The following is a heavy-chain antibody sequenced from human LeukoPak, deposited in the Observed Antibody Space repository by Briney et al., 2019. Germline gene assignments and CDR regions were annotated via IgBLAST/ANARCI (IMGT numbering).Heavy chain of an antibody. D-gene: IGHD3-10*01. Sequence: PSETLSLTCAVYGGSFSGYYWSWIRQPPGKGLEWSGEINHSGSTNYNPSLKSRVTISVDTSKNQFSLKLSSVTAADTAVYYCARGHYYGSGSYYLTWFDPWGQGTLVTVSS. CDR1: GGSFSGYY. CDR2: INHSGST. J-gene: IGHJ5*02. V-gene: IGHV4-34*01. CDR3: ARGHYYGSGSYYLTWFDP.